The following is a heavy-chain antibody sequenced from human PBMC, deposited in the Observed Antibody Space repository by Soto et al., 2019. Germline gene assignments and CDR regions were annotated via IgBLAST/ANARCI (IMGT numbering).Heavy chain of an antibody. D-gene: IGHD3-10*01. J-gene: IGHJ6*02. CDR1: GYTFTSCG. CDR2: ISAYNGNT. Sequence: GASVKVSCKASGYTFTSCGISWVRQAPGQGLEWMGWISAYNGNTSYAQKLQGRVTMTTDTSTSTAYMELRSLRSDDTAVYYCARGYGSGSPYGMDVWGQGTTVTVSS. V-gene: IGHV1-18*01. CDR3: ARGYGSGSPYGMDV.